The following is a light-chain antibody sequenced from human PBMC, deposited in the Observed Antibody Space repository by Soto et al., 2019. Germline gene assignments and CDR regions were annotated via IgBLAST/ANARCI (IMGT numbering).Light chain of an antibody. Sequence: QSALTQPASVSGSPGQSITISCTGTSSDVGGYNYVSWYQQHPGKAPKLMIYDVSNRPSGVSNRFSGSKSGNTASLTISGLQAEDEADSYCSGYTSSSTVVFVGGTKVTVL. CDR2: DVS. J-gene: IGLJ2*01. CDR3: SGYTSSSTVV. CDR1: SSDVGGYNY. V-gene: IGLV2-14*01.